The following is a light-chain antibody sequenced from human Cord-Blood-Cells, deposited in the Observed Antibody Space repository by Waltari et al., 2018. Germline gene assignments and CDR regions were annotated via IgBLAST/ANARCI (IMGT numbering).Light chain of an antibody. CDR1: QGISSY. Sequence: AFRMTQSPFSLSASVGDRATITCWASQGISSYLAWYQQKPAKAPKLFIYDASSLQSGVPSRFSGSGSGTDYTLTISSLQPEDFATYYCQQYYSTPRTFGGGTKVEIK. V-gene: IGKV1D-43*01. J-gene: IGKJ4*01. CDR3: QQYYSTPRT. CDR2: DAS.